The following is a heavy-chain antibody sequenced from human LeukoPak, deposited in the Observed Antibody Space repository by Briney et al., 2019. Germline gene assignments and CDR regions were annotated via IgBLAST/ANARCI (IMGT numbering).Heavy chain of an antibody. CDR3: ASGSDTAMANYFDY. CDR2: IYYSGST. CDR1: GGSISIGGYY. D-gene: IGHD5-18*01. J-gene: IGHJ4*02. V-gene: IGHV4-31*03. Sequence: SETLSLTCTVSGGSISIGGYYWSWIRQHPGKGLEWIGYIYYSGSTYYNPSLKSRVTISVDTSKNQFSLKLSSVTAADTAVYYCASGSDTAMANYFDYWGQGTLVTVSS.